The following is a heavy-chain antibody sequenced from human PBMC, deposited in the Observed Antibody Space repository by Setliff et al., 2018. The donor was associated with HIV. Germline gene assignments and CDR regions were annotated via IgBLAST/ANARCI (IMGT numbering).Heavy chain of an antibody. J-gene: IGHJ6*03. CDR2: IYTRGNT. V-gene: IGHV4-4*07. CDR1: GASITSHN. CDR3: TRDLWGDDYYYNNMDV. Sequence: SEALSLTCSVSGASITSHNWSWIRQAAGKGLEWIGRIYTRGNTNYNPSLRSRVTMSVDTSKNQFSLKVTSVTAADTAVYYCTRDLWGDDYYYNNMDVWGKGTTVTVSS. D-gene: IGHD2-21*02.